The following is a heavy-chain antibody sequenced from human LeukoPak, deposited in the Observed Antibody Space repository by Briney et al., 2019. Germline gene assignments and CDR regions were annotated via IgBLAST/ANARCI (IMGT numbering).Heavy chain of an antibody. D-gene: IGHD3-10*01. CDR3: ARASNSLNYYGSGTSFDY. J-gene: IGHJ4*02. CDR1: GGSFSGYY. V-gene: IGHV4-34*01. Sequence: SETLSLTCAVYGGSFSGYYWSWIRQPPGKELEWIGEINHSGSTNYNPSLKSRVTISVDTSKNQFSLKLSSVTAADTAVYYCARASNSLNYYGSGTSFDYWGQGTLVTVSS. CDR2: INHSGST.